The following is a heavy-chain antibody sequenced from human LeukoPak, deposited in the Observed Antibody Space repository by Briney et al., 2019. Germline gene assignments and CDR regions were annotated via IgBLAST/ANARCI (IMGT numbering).Heavy chain of an antibody. CDR2: INHSGST. CDR3: ARGSRGFWSGYFPNWFDP. D-gene: IGHD3-3*01. V-gene: IGHV4-38-2*01. Sequence: PSETLSLTCAVSGYSISSGYYWGWIRQPPGKGLEWIGEINHSGSTNYNPSLKSRVTISVDTSKNQFSLKLSSVTAADTAVYYCARGSRGFWSGYFPNWFDPWGQGTLVTVSS. J-gene: IGHJ5*02. CDR1: GYSISSGYY.